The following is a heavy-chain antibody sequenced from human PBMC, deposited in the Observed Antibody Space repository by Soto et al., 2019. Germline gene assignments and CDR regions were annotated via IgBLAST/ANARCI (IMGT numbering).Heavy chain of an antibody. J-gene: IGHJ5*02. Sequence: HVQLVQAGAEVKKPGASVKVSCKASGYNFIDYDINWMRQSTGQGLEWMGWMTPNSGNTGYAQKFLGRVTLTRDTSIGTAFMELSSLKTEDTAVYYCSRNPYGSGLFDPWGKGTLVTVSS. CDR1: GYNFIDYD. CDR3: SRNPYGSGLFDP. CDR2: MTPNSGNT. D-gene: IGHD6-19*01. V-gene: IGHV1-8*01.